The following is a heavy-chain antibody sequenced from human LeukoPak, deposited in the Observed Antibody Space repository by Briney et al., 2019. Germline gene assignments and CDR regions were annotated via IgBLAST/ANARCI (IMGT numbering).Heavy chain of an antibody. Sequence: ASVKVSCKASGYTFTRYGISWVRQAPGQGLEWMGWISGYNGHTNYAQKLQGRVTMTTDTSTSTVYMELRSLRSDDTAVYYCARERGTLAVAGDAVDIWGQGTMVTVSS. CDR2: ISGYNGHT. J-gene: IGHJ3*02. CDR1: GYTFTRYG. V-gene: IGHV1-18*01. D-gene: IGHD6-19*01. CDR3: ARERGTLAVAGDAVDI.